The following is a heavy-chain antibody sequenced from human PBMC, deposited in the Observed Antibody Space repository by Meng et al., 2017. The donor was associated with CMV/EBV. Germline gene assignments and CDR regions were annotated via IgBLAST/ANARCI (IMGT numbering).Heavy chain of an antibody. D-gene: IGHD4-11*01. CDR1: FTSYG. V-gene: IGHV1-18*01. CDR3: ARDSRSTVTAPGYYYGMDV. CDR2: ISAYNRNT. J-gene: IGHJ6*02. Sequence: FTSYGISWVRQAPGQGRERMGWISAYNRNTSNAKKHQGRVTMTTNTSTSKAYMELRSLRSDDTAVYYCARDSRSTVTAPGYYYGMDVWGQGTTVTVSS.